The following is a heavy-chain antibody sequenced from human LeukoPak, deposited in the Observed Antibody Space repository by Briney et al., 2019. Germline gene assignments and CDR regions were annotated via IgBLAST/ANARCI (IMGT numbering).Heavy chain of an antibody. V-gene: IGHV3-21*01. D-gene: IGHD2-15*01. J-gene: IGHJ6*02. CDR3: ARGGYCSGGSCSYYYYYGMDV. CDR1: GFTFSSYS. Sequence: TPGGSLRLSCAASGFTFSSYSMNWVRQAPGKGLEWVSSISSSSSYIYYADSVKGRFTISRDNAKNSLYLQMNSLRAEDTAVYYCARGGYCSGGSCSYYYYYGMDVWGQGTTVTVSS. CDR2: ISSSSSYI.